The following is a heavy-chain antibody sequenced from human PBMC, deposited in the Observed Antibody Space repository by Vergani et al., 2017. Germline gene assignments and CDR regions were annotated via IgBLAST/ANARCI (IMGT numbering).Heavy chain of an antibody. J-gene: IGHJ3*02. V-gene: IGHV4-61*02. CDR3: ARATVDAFDI. CDR1: GDSIISRSYY. Sequence: QMQLQESGPGLVKASETLSLTCTVSGDSIISRSYYWSWIRQPAGKGLEWIGRIYTSGSTNYNPSLKSRVTISVDTSKNQFSLKLSSVTAADTAVYYCARATVDAFDIWGQGTMVTVSS. D-gene: IGHD4-17*01. CDR2: IYTSGST.